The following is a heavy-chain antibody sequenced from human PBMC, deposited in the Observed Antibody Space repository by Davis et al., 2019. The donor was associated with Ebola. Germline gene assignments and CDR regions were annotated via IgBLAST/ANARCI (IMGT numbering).Heavy chain of an antibody. CDR1: GYTFTSYY. V-gene: IGHV1-46*01. Sequence: GESLKISCKASGYTFTSYYMHWVPQAPGQGLEWMGIINPSGGSTSYAQKFQGRVTMTRDTSTSTVYMELSSLRSEDTAVYYCAREGVAGDWLPDYWGQGTLVTVSS. D-gene: IGHD2-21*02. CDR3: AREGVAGDWLPDY. J-gene: IGHJ4*02. CDR2: INPSGGST.